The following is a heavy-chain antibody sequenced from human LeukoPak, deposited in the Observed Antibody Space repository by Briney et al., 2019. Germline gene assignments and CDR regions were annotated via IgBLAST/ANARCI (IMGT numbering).Heavy chain of an antibody. CDR2: IIPIFGTT. CDR1: GGTFSSYA. V-gene: IGHV1-69*13. D-gene: IGHD3-10*01. J-gene: IGHJ6*03. Sequence: ASVKVSCKASGGTFSSYAISWVRQAPGQGLEWMGGIIPIFGTTNYAQKFQGRVTISADESTSTAYMELSSLRSEDTAVYYCARAPGDYYYYMDVWGKGTTVTISS. CDR3: ARAPGDYYYYMDV.